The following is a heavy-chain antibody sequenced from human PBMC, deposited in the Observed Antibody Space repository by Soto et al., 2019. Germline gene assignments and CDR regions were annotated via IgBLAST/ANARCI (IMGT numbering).Heavy chain of an antibody. CDR1: GYTFTRYD. J-gene: IGHJ3*02. CDR3: ARPELLWFGESSDAFDI. D-gene: IGHD3-10*01. V-gene: IGHV1-8*01. Sequence: ASVKVSCKASGYTFTRYDINWVRQGTGQGFEWMGWMNPNSGNTGYAQKFQGRVTMTRNTSISTAYMELSSLRSEDTAVYYCARPELLWFGESSDAFDIWGQGTMVTVSS. CDR2: MNPNSGNT.